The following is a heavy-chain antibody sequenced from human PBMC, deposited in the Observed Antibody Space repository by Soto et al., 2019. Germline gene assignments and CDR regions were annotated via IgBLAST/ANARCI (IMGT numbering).Heavy chain of an antibody. V-gene: IGHV4-39*01. Sequence: ETLSLTCTVSGDSMTSSSYYWGWIRQPPGKGLEWIGSIYYSERTSYNSGSTYYSPSLKSRVTISGDTSKSQFSLKLSSVTAADTAVYYCARHTRNQFDPWGQGTLVTVS. J-gene: IGHJ5*02. CDR2: IYYSERTSYNSGST. CDR3: ARHTRNQFDP. CDR1: GDSMTSSSYY.